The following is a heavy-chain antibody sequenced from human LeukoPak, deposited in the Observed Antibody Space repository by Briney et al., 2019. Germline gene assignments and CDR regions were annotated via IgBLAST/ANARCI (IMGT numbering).Heavy chain of an antibody. J-gene: IGHJ3*02. CDR3: ARVRRGSGSRGAFDI. Sequence: PSETLSLTCTLSGLSLSSYYWSWIRQPPGEGLELVGRIYTSGSTNYNPSLKSRITMAVDTSKTQFSLKLSSVTAADTAVYYCARVRRGSGSRGAFDIWGQGKMVTVSS. CDR2: IYTSGST. D-gene: IGHD3-10*01. V-gene: IGHV4-4*07. CDR1: GLSLSSYY.